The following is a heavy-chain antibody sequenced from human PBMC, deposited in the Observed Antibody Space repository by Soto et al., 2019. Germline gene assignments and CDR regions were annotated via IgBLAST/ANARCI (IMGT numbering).Heavy chain of an antibody. D-gene: IGHD3-3*01. CDR2: ISSNSDTI. CDR3: AKDMKWRGMNTIPYVDS. J-gene: IGHJ4*02. V-gene: IGHV3-9*02. CDR1: GFTADDYA. Sequence: EVQLVESGGGLVQPGMSLRLSCVASGFTADDYAMHWVRQAPGKGLEWVSDISSNSDTIDYADSVKGRFTISRDNAKNSLFLKMNSLRPEETALYYCAKDMKWRGMNTIPYVDSWGQGTLVTVAS.